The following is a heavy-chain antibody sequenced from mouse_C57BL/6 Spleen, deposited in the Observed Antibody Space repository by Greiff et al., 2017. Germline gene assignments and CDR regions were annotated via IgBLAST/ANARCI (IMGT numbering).Heavy chain of an antibody. J-gene: IGHJ2*01. CDR2: INPSNGGT. CDR3: ASSGRSYYFDY. CDR1: GYTFTSYW. D-gene: IGHD1-1*01. V-gene: IGHV1-53*01. Sequence: QVQLQQPGTELVKPGASVKLSCKASGYTFTSYWMHWVKQRPGQGLEWIGNINPSNGGTNYNEKFKSKATLTVDTSSSTAYMQRSSLTAEDSAVYYCASSGRSYYFDYWGQGTTFTVSS.